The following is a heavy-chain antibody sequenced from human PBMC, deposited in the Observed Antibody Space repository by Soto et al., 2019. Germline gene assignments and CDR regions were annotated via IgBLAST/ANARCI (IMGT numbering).Heavy chain of an antibody. CDR3: ARRWGTTFDY. J-gene: IGHJ4*02. CDR2: IDYSGST. V-gene: IGHV4-59*08. Sequence: QVQLQESGPGLVKPSEPLSLTCTVSGGSISSYYWSWIRQPPGKGLEWIVYIDYSGSTNYNPSLTSQVTKSVDTSKNQFALTLSSVNAADTAVYYCARRWGTTFDYWGQGTLVTVSS. D-gene: IGHD3-16*01. CDR1: GGSISSYY.